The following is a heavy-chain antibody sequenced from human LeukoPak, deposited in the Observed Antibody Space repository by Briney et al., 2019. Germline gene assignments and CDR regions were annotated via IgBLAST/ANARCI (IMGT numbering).Heavy chain of an antibody. D-gene: IGHD3-10*01. CDR3: AGGGYGSGSPRAFDI. CDR1: GGSISSSNW. Sequence: ASETLSLTCAVSGGSISSSNWWSWVRQPPGKGLEWIGEIYHSGSTNYNPSLKSRVTISVDKSKNQFSLKLSSVTAADTAVYYCAGGGYGSGSPRAFDIWGQGTMVTVSS. V-gene: IGHV4-4*02. J-gene: IGHJ3*02. CDR2: IYHSGST.